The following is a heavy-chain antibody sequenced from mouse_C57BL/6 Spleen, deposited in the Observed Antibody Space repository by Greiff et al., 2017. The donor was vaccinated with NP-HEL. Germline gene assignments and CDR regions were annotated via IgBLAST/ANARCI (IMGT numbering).Heavy chain of an antibody. J-gene: IGHJ4*01. CDR2: IRSKSNNYAT. V-gene: IGHV10-1*01. Sequence: EVMLVESGGGLVQPKGSLKLSCAASGFSFNTYAMNWVRPAPGKGLEWVARIRSKSNNYATYYADSVKDRFTISRDDSESMLYLQMNNLKTEDTAMYYCVRHQATDYAMDYWGQGTSVTVSS. D-gene: IGHD3-2*02. CDR1: GFSFNTYA. CDR3: VRHQATDYAMDY.